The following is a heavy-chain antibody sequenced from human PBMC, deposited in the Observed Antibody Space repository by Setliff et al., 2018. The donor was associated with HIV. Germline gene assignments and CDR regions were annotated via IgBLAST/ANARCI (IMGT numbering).Heavy chain of an antibody. CDR1: GYTFTSYY. CDR2: INPSDGST. D-gene: IGHD2-15*01. V-gene: IGHV1-46*01. CDR3: ARDSRDIVVVIAPEPEPYYYYGMDV. Sequence: ASVKVSCKASGYTFTSYYMHWVRQAPGQGLEWLGIINPSDGSTSYAQKFQGRVTMTRDTSTSTGYMELRSLRSEDTAVYYCARDSRDIVVVIAPEPEPYYYYGMDVWGEGTTVTVSS. J-gene: IGHJ6*04.